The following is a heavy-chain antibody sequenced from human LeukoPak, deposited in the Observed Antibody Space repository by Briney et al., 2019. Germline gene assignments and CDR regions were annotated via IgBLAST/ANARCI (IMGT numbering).Heavy chain of an antibody. CDR1: GYTFTSYG. D-gene: IGHD6-19*01. CDR2: ISAYNGNI. V-gene: IGHV1-18*01. Sequence: GASVKVSCKASGYTFTSYGISWVRQAPGQGLEWMGWISAYNGNINYAQKLQGRVTMTTDTSTSTAYMELRSLRSDDTAVYYCARDLLSWGIAVAGTDYWGQGTLVTVSS. CDR3: ARDLLSWGIAVAGTDY. J-gene: IGHJ4*02.